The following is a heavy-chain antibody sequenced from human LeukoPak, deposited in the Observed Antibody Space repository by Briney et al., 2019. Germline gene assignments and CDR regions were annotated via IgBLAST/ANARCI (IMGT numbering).Heavy chain of an antibody. V-gene: IGHV3-9*03. CDR1: GFTFDDYA. J-gene: IGHJ4*02. CDR2: ISWNSGSI. CDR3: AKGYCSSTSCYTDY. Sequence: PGRSLRLSCAASGFTFDDYAMHWVRQAPGKGLEWVSGISWNSGSIDYADSVKGRFTISRDNAKNSLYLQMNSLRAEDMALYYCAKGYCSSTSCYTDYWGQGTLVTVSS. D-gene: IGHD2-2*02.